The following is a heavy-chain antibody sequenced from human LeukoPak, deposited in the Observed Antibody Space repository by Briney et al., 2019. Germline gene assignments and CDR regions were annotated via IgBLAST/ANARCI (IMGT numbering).Heavy chain of an antibody. V-gene: IGHV3-21*01. CDR3: ARGGHSSSETDY. J-gene: IGHJ4*02. Sequence: GVSLRLSCAASGFTFSSYSMNWVRQAPGKGLEWVSSISSSSSYIYYADSVKGRFTISRDNAKNSLYLQMNSLRAEDTAVYYCARGGHSSSETDYWGQGTLVTVSS. CDR1: GFTFSSYS. D-gene: IGHD6-6*01. CDR2: ISSSSSYI.